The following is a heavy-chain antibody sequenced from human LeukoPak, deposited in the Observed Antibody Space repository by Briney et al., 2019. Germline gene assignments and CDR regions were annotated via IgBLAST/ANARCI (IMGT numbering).Heavy chain of an antibody. CDR1: GFTFNIYA. Sequence: GGSLRLSCAASGFTFNIYAMHWVRQAPGKGLEWVAVTWYDGNKRYHAESVKGRFTISRDNSKNTLYLQMNSLRVEDTAVYYCARDRGHYNSGSILDYWGQGTQVTVSS. CDR3: ARDRGHYNSGSILDY. CDR2: TWYDGNKR. D-gene: IGHD3-10*01. J-gene: IGHJ4*02. V-gene: IGHV3-33*08.